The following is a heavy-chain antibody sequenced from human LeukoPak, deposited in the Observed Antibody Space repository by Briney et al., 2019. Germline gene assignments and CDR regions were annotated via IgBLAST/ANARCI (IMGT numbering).Heavy chain of an antibody. J-gene: IGHJ4*02. CDR1: GFTFSSYA. Sequence: GGSLRLSCAASGFTFSSYAMSWVRQAPGKGLEWVSAISGSGGSAYYADSVKGRFTISRDNSKNTLYLQMNSLRAEDTAVYYCAKDLGYSYGALDYWGQGTLVTVSS. CDR3: AKDLGYSYGALDY. D-gene: IGHD5-18*01. CDR2: ISGSGGSA. V-gene: IGHV3-23*01.